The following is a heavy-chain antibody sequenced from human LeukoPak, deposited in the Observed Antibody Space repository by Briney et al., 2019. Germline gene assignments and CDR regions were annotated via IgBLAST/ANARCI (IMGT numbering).Heavy chain of an antibody. D-gene: IGHD2-2*01. CDR1: GYTFTGYY. CDR2: INPNSGGT. J-gene: IGHJ6*02. CDR3: ARDRFVVVPAASYYGMDV. V-gene: IGHV1-2*02. Sequence: ASVKVSCKASGYTFTGYYMHWVRQASGQGLEWMGWINPNSGGTNYAQKFQGRVTMTRDTSISTAYMELSRLRSDDTAVYYCARDRFVVVPAASYYGMDVWGQGTTVTVSS.